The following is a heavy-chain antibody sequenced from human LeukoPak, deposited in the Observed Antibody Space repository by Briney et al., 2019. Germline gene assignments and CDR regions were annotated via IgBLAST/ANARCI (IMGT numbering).Heavy chain of an antibody. CDR2: IYYSGST. J-gene: IGHJ3*02. V-gene: IGHV4-59*01. Sequence: SETPSLTCTASGGSISSYYWSWIRQPPGKGLEWIGYIYYSGSTNYNPSLKSRVTISVDMSKNQFSLKLRSVTAADTAVYYCARTIGPIDIWGQGTMVTVSS. CDR1: GGSISSYY. D-gene: IGHD3-16*01. CDR3: ARTIGPIDI.